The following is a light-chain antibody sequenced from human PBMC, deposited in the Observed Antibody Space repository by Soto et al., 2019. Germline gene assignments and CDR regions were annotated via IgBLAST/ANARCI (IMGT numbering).Light chain of an antibody. V-gene: IGKV3-20*01. Sequence: VLTQFPNTLPLYPGARSTLPCRASQSVSSSSLAWYQQRSGQAPRVXIHGASSRATGIPDRFSGSGYGTDVNLTISRLETEDFAVYYCQQYGSSPRTFGQGTKVDI. CDR2: GAS. CDR1: QSVSSSS. J-gene: IGKJ1*01. CDR3: QQYGSSPRT.